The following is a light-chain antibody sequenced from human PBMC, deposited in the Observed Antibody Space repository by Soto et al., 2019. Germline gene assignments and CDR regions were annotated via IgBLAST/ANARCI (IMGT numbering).Light chain of an antibody. CDR1: GSDVGGYDF. CDR2: DVS. V-gene: IGLV2-11*01. Sequence: QSALTQPRSVSGSPGQSVTLSCSGSGSDVGGYDFVSWYQQHPGKAPKLIIYDVSKRPSGVPDRYSGSKSGNTASLTISGLQAEDEADYYCCSFAGTCTVVFGGGTKVTVL. J-gene: IGLJ2*01. CDR3: CSFAGTCTVV.